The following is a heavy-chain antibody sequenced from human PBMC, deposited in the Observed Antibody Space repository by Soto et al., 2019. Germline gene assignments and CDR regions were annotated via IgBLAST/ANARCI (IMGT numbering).Heavy chain of an antibody. J-gene: IGHJ4*02. CDR3: ATDLSFYDIQVY. V-gene: IGHV1-24*01. CDR2: FDPEDGET. D-gene: IGHD3-9*01. CDR1: GYTLTELS. Sequence: GASVKVSCKVSGYTLTELSMHWVRQAPGKGLEWMGGFDPEDGETIYAQKFQGRVTMTEDTSTDTAYMELSSLRSEDTAVYYCATDLSFYDIQVYWGQGTLVTVSS.